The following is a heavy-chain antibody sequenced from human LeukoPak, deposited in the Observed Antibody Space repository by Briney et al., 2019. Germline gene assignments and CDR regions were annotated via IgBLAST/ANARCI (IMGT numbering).Heavy chain of an antibody. J-gene: IGHJ4*02. CDR1: GFTFSSYA. V-gene: IGHV3-23*01. CDR2: ISGSGGRT. CDR3: AKGSYNWNYVDY. D-gene: IGHD1-20*01. Sequence: TGGSLRLSCAASGFTFSSYAMSWVRQAPGKGLEWVSDISGSGGRTYYADSVKGRFTISRDNSKNTLYLQMNSLRAEDTAVYYCAKGSYNWNYVDYWGQGTLVTVSS.